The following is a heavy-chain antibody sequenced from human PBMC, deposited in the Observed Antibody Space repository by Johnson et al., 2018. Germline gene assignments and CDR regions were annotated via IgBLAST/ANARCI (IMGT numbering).Heavy chain of an antibody. CDR3: ARFPPRDKNSYYGMDV. J-gene: IGHJ6*02. V-gene: IGHV3-48*02. CDR2: IRSNSDII. CDR1: GFTFSTYS. Sequence: VQLVESGGGLVQPGGSLRLSCAASGFTFSTYSMGWVRQTSGKGLEWISYIRSNSDIIYYADSVKGRFTISRDNAKNSRYLQMNSLRDEDTAVYYCARFPPRDKNSYYGMDVWGQGTTVTVCS.